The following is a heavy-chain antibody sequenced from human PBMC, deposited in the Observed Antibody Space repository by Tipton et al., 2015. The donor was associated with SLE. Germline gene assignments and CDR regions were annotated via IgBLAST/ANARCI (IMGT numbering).Heavy chain of an antibody. D-gene: IGHD3-22*01. J-gene: IGHJ5*02. CDR2: IYYTGST. CDR1: GGSISSHY. CDR3: ARTLWDYYDSSGYYWWFDP. Sequence: TLSLTCTVSGGSISSHYWSWIRQPPGKGLEWFGFIYYTGSTNYNPSLKSRVTISVDTSKNQFSLKLSSVTAADTAVYYCARTLWDYYDSSGYYWWFDPWGQGTLVTVSS. V-gene: IGHV4-59*11.